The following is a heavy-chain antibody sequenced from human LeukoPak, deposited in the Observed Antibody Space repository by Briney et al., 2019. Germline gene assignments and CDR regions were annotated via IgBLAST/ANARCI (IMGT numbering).Heavy chain of an antibody. CDR3: SRDGYNSIDY. J-gene: IGHJ4*02. CDR1: GFTFSNYG. Sequence: GGSLRLSCAASGFTFSNYGMHWVRQAPGKGLEWVAFIWYDGSNKYYADSVKGRFTISRDKSKNTLFLQMNSLRAEDTAVYYCSRDGYNSIDYWGQGTLVTVSS. D-gene: IGHD1-1*01. V-gene: IGHV3-30*02. CDR2: IWYDGSNK.